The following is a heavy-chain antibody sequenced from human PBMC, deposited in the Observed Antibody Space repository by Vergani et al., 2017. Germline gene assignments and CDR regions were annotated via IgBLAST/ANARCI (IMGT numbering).Heavy chain of an antibody. J-gene: IGHJ4*02. Sequence: EVQLLESGGGLVQPGGSLRLSCAASGFTFSSYAMSWVRQAPGKGLEWVSAISGSGGSTYYADSVKGRFTISRDNAKNSLYLQMNSLRAEDTAVYYCARDRVDSCDLWGQGTLVTVSS. CDR1: GFTFSSYA. V-gene: IGHV3-23*01. CDR2: ISGSGGST. D-gene: IGHD6-19*01. CDR3: ARDRVDSCDL.